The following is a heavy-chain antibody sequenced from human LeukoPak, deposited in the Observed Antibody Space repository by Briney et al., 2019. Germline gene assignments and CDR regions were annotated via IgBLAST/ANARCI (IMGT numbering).Heavy chain of an antibody. CDR3: ATYTERGWVGAHDY. J-gene: IGHJ4*02. CDR2: IYSDGST. D-gene: IGHD1-26*01. V-gene: IGHV3-66*01. CDR1: GFTVSTNY. Sequence: PGGSLRLSCAASGFTVSTNYMNWVRQAPGKGLEWVSLIYSDGSTYYADSVKGRSTISRDNSKNSLYLQMNSLRAEDTAVYYCATYTERGWVGAHDYWGQGTLVTVSS.